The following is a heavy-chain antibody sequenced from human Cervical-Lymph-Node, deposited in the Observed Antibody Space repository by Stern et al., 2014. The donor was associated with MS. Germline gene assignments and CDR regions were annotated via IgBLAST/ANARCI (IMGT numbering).Heavy chain of an antibody. CDR2: IYPGDFDT. V-gene: IGHV5-51*03. CDR3: ARSTAWYFTAPH. Sequence: QLVQSGPEVKKAGESLKISCKGSGYMFANYWIAWVRQMPGKGLEWMGMIYPGDFDTRYSPSFQGQVTISADKSISTAYLQWSSLKASDTAIYYCARSTAWYFTAPHWGQGTLVTVSS. D-gene: IGHD1-14*01. J-gene: IGHJ4*02. CDR1: GYMFANYW.